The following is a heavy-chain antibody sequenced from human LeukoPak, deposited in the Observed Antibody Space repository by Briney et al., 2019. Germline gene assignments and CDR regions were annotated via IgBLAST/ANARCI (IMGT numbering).Heavy chain of an antibody. D-gene: IGHD3-22*01. CDR2: ISPDGSSA. J-gene: IGHJ4*02. CDR3: ARDYYSGSRDLDY. CDR1: EFSFSSYW. Sequence: GGSLRLSCAASEFSFSSYWMHWVRQAPGKGLVWVSRISPDGSSASYADSVRGRFTISRDNAKNTLYLQMNSLRAEETAVYYCARDYYSGSRDLDYWGQGTLVTVSS. V-gene: IGHV3-74*01.